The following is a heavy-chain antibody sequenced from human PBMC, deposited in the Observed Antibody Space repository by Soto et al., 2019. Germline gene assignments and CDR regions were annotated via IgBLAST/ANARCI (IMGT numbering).Heavy chain of an antibody. V-gene: IGHV4-59*01. CDR3: ARVGSSGWSPDY. CDR2: IFYSGVT. J-gene: IGHJ4*02. CDR1: GGSISGYY. Sequence: SETLSLTCTVSGGSISGYYWTWLRQPPGKGLEWIGYIFYSGVTNYNPSLKRRVTLSVDTSKNQFSLKLRSVTAADTAVYYCARVGSSGWSPDYWGRGTLVTVSS. D-gene: IGHD6-19*01.